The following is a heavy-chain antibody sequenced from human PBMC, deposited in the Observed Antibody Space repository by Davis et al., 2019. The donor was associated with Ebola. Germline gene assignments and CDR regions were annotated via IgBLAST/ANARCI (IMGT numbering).Heavy chain of an antibody. V-gene: IGHV3-74*01. Sequence: GESLKISCAASGFTFSNSWMSWVSQGPGEGLVWVSHINRDGTTTNYADSVKGRFTISRDNAKNTLYLQMNSLRAEDTAVYYCMSLSGGSWGQGTLVTVSS. J-gene: IGHJ5*02. CDR3: MSLSGGS. D-gene: IGHD3-16*01. CDR2: INRDGTTT. CDR1: GFTFSNSW.